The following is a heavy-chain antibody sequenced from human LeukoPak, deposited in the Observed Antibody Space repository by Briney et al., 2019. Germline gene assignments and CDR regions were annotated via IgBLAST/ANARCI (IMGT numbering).Heavy chain of an antibody. CDR3: AAGGGNTFNP. J-gene: IGHJ5*02. CDR1: GSTFSSQA. V-gene: IGHV3-23*01. CDR2: FTGAAGNI. Sequence: GGSLRLSCAASGSTFSSQALSWVRQAPGKGLEWVSSFTGAAGNIQYADSVKGRFTLSRDSSKETMYLQMNSLRVDDTAMYFRAAGGGNTFNPWGQGILVTVSS. D-gene: IGHD1-14*01.